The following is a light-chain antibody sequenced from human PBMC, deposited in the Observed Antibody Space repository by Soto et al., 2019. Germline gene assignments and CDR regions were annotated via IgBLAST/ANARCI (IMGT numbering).Light chain of an antibody. V-gene: IGLV1-40*01. Sequence: QSVLTQPPSVSGAPGQRVTISCTGSSSNIGAGYDVHWYQHLPGTAPKLLIYANTNRPSGVPDRFSGSRSGTSASLAITGLQAEDEADYYCQAYDSSLSAVVFGGGTKVTVL. CDR3: QAYDSSLSAVV. CDR1: SSNIGAGYD. CDR2: ANT. J-gene: IGLJ3*02.